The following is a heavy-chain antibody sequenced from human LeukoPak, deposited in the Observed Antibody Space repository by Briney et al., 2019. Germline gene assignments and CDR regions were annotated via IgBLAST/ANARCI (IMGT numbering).Heavy chain of an antibody. V-gene: IGHV1-18*01. D-gene: IGHD2-2*02. Sequence: GASVKVSCKASGYTFTSHGISWVRQAPGQGLEWMGWISAYNGNTNYAQKLQGRVTMTTDTSTSTAYMELRSLRSDDTAVYYCARGYCSSTSCYILDYWGQGTLVTVSS. CDR3: ARGYCSSTSCYILDY. J-gene: IGHJ4*02. CDR1: GYTFTSHG. CDR2: ISAYNGNT.